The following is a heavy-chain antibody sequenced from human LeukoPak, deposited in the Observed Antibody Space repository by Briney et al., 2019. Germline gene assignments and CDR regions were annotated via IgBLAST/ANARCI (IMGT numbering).Heavy chain of an antibody. V-gene: IGHV4-59*12. CDR2: IHYNGIT. D-gene: IGHD6-6*01. Sequence: SETLSLTCTVSGSMYNYYWSWIRQPPGRGLEWIGYIHYNGITSYNPSLESRVTMSLDTSENQVSLKLTSVTAADTAVYYCARSPPLPTAARAFPDYWGQGTLVTVSS. J-gene: IGHJ4*02. CDR1: GSMYNYY. CDR3: ARSPPLPTAARAFPDY.